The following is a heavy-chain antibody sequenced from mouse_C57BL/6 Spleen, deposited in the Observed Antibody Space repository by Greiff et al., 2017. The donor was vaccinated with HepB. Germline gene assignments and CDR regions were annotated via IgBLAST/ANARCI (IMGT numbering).Heavy chain of an antibody. V-gene: IGHV1-66*01. D-gene: IGHD6-1*01. CDR1: GYSFTSYY. J-gene: IGHJ3*01. CDR2: IYPGSGNT. CDR3: ASASGAWFAY. Sequence: VQLQQSGPELVKPGASVKISCKASGYSFTSYYIHWVKQRPGQGLEWIGWIYPGSGNTKYNEKFKGKATLTADTSSSTAYMQLSSLTSEDSAVYYCASASGAWFAYWGQGTLVTVSA.